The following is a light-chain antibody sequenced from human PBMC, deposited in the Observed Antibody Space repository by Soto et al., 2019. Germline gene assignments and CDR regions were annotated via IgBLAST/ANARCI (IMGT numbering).Light chain of an antibody. V-gene: IGKV4-1*01. Sequence: DIVMTQSPDSLAVSLGERATINCTSSQSVLYSSNNKNYLAWFQQKPGQPPKVLVYWASTGESGVPDRFSGSGSGTDFTLTISSLQAEDVAVYYCLQYYSSLYTFGQGTKLEIK. CDR1: QSVLYSSNNKNY. CDR3: LQYYSSLYT. CDR2: WAS. J-gene: IGKJ2*01.